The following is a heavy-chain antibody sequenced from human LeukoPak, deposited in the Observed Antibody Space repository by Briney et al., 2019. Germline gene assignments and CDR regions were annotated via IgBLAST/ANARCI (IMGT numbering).Heavy chain of an antibody. CDR3: AKGSAAARPYYFDY. Sequence: AGGSLRLSCAASGFTFSTYVMSWVRQAPGKGLEWVSAITGSSDSTYYADSVKGRFTISRDNSKNTLYLQMNSLRAEDTAVYYCAKGSAAARPYYFDYWGQGTLVTVSS. CDR2: ITGSSDST. V-gene: IGHV3-23*01. J-gene: IGHJ4*02. CDR1: GFTFSTYV. D-gene: IGHD6-6*01.